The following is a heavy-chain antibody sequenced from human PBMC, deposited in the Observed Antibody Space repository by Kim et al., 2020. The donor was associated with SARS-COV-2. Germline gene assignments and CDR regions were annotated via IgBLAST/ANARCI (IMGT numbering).Heavy chain of an antibody. Sequence: KSRVTISVDTSKNQFSLKLSSVTAADTAVYYCARAEETLWFRELSYFDYWGQGTLVTVSS. V-gene: IGHV4-59*01. CDR3: ARAEETLWFRELSYFDY. J-gene: IGHJ4*02. D-gene: IGHD3-10*01.